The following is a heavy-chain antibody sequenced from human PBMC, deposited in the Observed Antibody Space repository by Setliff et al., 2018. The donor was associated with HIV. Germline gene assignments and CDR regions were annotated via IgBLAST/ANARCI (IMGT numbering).Heavy chain of an antibody. CDR1: GYSFTSYW. Sequence: PGESLKISCQGSGYSFTSYWIGWVRQMPGKGLEWMGLIHPIDSDIRYSPSFQGQVTISADKSISTAYLQWSSLKASDTAMYYCARQGSEYYYMDVWGKGTTVTVSS. D-gene: IGHD3-10*01. J-gene: IGHJ6*03. CDR2: IHPIDSDI. CDR3: ARQGSEYYYMDV. V-gene: IGHV5-51*01.